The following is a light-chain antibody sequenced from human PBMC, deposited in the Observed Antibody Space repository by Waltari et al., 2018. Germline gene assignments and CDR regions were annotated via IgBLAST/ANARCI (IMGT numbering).Light chain of an antibody. CDR2: GAS. V-gene: IGKV3-20*01. Sequence: EIVCTQSPGTLSLSPGERVTLSCRASQSVSRALAWYQQKPGQAPRLLIYGASSRATGIPDRFSGSGSGTDFSLTISRLEPEDFAVYYCQHYVRLPVTFGQGTKVEIK. J-gene: IGKJ1*01. CDR1: QSVSRA. CDR3: QHYVRLPVT.